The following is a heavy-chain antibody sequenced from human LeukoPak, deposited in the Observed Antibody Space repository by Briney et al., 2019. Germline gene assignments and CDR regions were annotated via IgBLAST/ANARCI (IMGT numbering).Heavy chain of an antibody. Sequence: SETLSLTCAVYGGSFSGYYWTWIRQTPGKGLEWIGEINHSGNSNYNPSLQSRVTISLDTSKNQFSLKLSSVTAADTAVYYCARDAHYDFWSGYPHFDYWGQGTLVTVSS. CDR3: ARDAHYDFWSGYPHFDY. J-gene: IGHJ4*02. D-gene: IGHD3-3*01. CDR1: GGSFSGYY. V-gene: IGHV4-34*01. CDR2: INHSGNS.